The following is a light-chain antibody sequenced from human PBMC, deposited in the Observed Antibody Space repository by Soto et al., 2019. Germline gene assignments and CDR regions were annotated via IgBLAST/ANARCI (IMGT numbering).Light chain of an antibody. CDR1: SSDVGSYNL. Sequence: QSALTQPASVSGSPGQSITISCTGTSSDVGSYNLVSWYQQHPGKAPKVMIYEGSKRPSGVSNRFSGSKSGNTASLTISGLQAEDEADYCCCSYAGSRTVVFGGGTKLTVL. CDR2: EGS. V-gene: IGLV2-23*01. CDR3: CSYAGSRTVV. J-gene: IGLJ2*01.